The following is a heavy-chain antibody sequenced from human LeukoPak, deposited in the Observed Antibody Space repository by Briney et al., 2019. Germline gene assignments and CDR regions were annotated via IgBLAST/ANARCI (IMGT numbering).Heavy chain of an antibody. CDR1: GGSISSYY. Sequence: PSETLSLTCTVSGGSISSYYWSWNRQPPGKGLEWIGYIYYSGSTNYNPSLKSRVTISVDTSKNQFSLKLSSVTAADTAVYYCARESSGWPLDYWGQGTLVTVSS. CDR3: ARESSGWPLDY. V-gene: IGHV4-59*01. CDR2: IYYSGST. J-gene: IGHJ4*02. D-gene: IGHD6-19*01.